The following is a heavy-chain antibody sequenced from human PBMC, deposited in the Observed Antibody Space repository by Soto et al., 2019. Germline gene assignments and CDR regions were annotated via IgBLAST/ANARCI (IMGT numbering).Heavy chain of an antibody. V-gene: IGHV3-21*01. CDR1: GFTFSFYS. CDR3: ARDGYCNSAIYGMDV. CDR2: ITTSGSYI. D-gene: IGHD4-4*01. J-gene: IGHJ6*02. Sequence: EVQLVESGGGLVKPGGSLRLSCEASGFTFSFYSMNWVRQAPGKGLAWVSHITTSGSYIYYPDSVKGRFTISRDNAKDSLYLQMNSLRAEDTAVYYCARDGYCNSAIYGMDVWGQGSTVTVSS.